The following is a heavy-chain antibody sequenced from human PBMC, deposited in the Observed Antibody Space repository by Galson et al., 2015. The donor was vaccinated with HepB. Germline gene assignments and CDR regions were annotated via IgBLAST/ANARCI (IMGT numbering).Heavy chain of an antibody. CDR3: ARGDFWSGSPWDF. V-gene: IGHV4-34*01. CDR1: GGSFSDYY. D-gene: IGHD3-3*01. Sequence: TLSLTCAVNGGSFSDYYWTWIRQAPGVRPEWIGEVNHSGNTNYTPSLKSRVTIYVDTSKNQFSLKLTSVTVADTAVYYCARGDFWSGSPWDFWGQGTLVTVSS. CDR2: VNHSGNT. J-gene: IGHJ4*02.